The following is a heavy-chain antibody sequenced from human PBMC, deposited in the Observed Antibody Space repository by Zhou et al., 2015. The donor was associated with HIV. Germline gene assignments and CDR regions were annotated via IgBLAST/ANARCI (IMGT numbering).Heavy chain of an antibody. D-gene: IGHD3-22*01. CDR1: GGTFSGSD. J-gene: IGHJ3*02. V-gene: IGHV1-69*17. CDR2: IIPMFDIE. Sequence: QILLVQSGTEVREPGSSVKVSCKASGGTFSGSDISWVRQAPGQGLEWMGGIIPMFDIENHAQKFRGRLTISADKSTGAAYMELSSLRSEDAAVYYCARSSGNYDFAFDIWGQGTRIIVSS. CDR3: ARSSGNYDFAFDI.